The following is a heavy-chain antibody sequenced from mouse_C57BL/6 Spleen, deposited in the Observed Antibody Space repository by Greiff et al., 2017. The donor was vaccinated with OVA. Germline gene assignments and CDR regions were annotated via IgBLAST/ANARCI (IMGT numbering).Heavy chain of an antibody. CDR3: ARMAERAMDY. CDR2: IWSGGST. J-gene: IGHJ4*01. V-gene: IGHV2-2*01. CDR1: GFSFTSYG. D-gene: IGHD6-1*01. Sequence: VQRVESGPGLVQPSQSLSISCTVSGFSFTSYGVHWVRQSPGKGLEWLGVIWSGGSTDYNAAFISRLSISKDNSKSQVFFKMNSLEADDTAIYYSARMAERAMDYWGQGTSVTVSS.